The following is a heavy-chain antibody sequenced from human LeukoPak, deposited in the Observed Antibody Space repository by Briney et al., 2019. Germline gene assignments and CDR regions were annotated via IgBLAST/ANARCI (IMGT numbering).Heavy chain of an antibody. CDR2: ISWDGGKT. D-gene: IGHD6-13*01. Sequence: PGGSLRLSCAASGFTFDDYTMHWVRQAPGKGLEWVSLISWDGGKTSYADSVKGRFTISRDNSKNSLYLQMNSLRTEDTALYYCVFQRLSAAFDYWGQGTLVTVSS. CDR1: GFTFDDYT. CDR3: VFQRLSAAFDY. J-gene: IGHJ4*02. V-gene: IGHV3-43*01.